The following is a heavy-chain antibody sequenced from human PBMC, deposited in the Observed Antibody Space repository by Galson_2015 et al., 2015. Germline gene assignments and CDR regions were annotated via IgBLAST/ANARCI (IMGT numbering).Heavy chain of an antibody. Sequence: SLRLSCAASGFTFSNYEINWVRQAPGKGLEWVSYITSSGRTIYYADSVKGRFIISRDNAKNSVYLQMNGLRAEDTAVYYCARGFSSLDCWGQGTLVTVSS. CDR3: ARGFSSLDC. CDR2: ITSSGRTI. CDR1: GFTFSNYE. J-gene: IGHJ4*02. D-gene: IGHD5-18*01. V-gene: IGHV3-48*03.